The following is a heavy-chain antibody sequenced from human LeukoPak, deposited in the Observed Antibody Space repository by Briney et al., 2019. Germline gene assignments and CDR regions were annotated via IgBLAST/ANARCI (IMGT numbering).Heavy chain of an antibody. V-gene: IGHV4-59*01. D-gene: IGHD6-6*01. CDR2: IHYSGST. CDR3: ARVKSIAARPYYFDY. J-gene: IGHJ4*02. CDR1: GGSISSYY. Sequence: PSETLSLTCTVSGGSISSYYWSWIRQPPGKGLEWIGYIHYSGSTNYNPSLKSRVTISVDTSKNQFSLKLSSVTAADTAVYYCARVKSIAARPYYFDYWGQGTLVTVSS.